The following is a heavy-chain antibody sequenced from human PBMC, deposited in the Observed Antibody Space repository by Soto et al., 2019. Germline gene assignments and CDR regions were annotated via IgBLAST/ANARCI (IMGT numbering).Heavy chain of an antibody. CDR3: ARQSVGPYGSGSYFDY. Sequence: QVQLQESGPGLVKPSETLSLTCTVSGGSISSYYWSWIRQPPGKGLEWIGYIYYSGSTNYNPSLKGRFTISVDTSKNQFSLKLSSVTAADTAVYYCARQSVGPYGSGSYFDYWGQGTLVTVSS. V-gene: IGHV4-59*08. CDR2: IYYSGST. CDR1: GGSISSYY. J-gene: IGHJ4*02. D-gene: IGHD3-10*01.